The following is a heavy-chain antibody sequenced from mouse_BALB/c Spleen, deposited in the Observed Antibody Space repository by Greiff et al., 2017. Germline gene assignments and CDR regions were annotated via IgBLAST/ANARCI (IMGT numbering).Heavy chain of an antibody. D-gene: IGHD2-2*01. CDR3: ARELGYGYEGAWFAY. V-gene: IGHV3-2*02. CDR1: GYSITSDYA. CDR2: ISYSGST. J-gene: IGHJ3*01. Sequence: EVKLMESGPGLVKPSQSLSLTCTVTGYSITSDYAWNWIRQFPGNKLEWMGYISYSGSTSYNPSLKSRISITRDTSKNQFFLQLNSVTTEDTATYYCARELGYGYEGAWFAYWGQGTLVTVSA.